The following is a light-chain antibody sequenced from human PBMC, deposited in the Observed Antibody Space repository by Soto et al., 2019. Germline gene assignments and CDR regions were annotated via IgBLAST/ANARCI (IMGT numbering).Light chain of an antibody. CDR3: QHYNNYSEE. J-gene: IGKJ1*01. CDR1: QTISSW. CDR2: KAS. Sequence: DIQMTQSPSTLSRSVGDRVTITCRASQTISSWLAWYQQKPGKAPKLLIYKASTLKSGVPSRFSGSGSGTEFSLTISSLQPDDFETYYCQHYNNYSEEFGQGTKGELK. V-gene: IGKV1-5*03.